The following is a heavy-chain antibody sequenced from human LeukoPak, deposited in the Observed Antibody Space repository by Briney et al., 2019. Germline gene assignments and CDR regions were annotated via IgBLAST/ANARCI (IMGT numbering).Heavy chain of an antibody. D-gene: IGHD6-13*01. V-gene: IGHV3-53*01. J-gene: IGHJ6*02. CDR1: GFTVSSNY. Sequence: GGSLRLSCAASGFTVSSNYMSWVRQAPGKGLEWVSVIYSGGSTYYADSVKGRFTISRDNSKNTLYLQMNSLRAEDTAVYYCARDLEDSSSWSFGLYYYYYGMDVWGQGTTVTVSS. CDR3: ARDLEDSSSWSFGLYYYYYGMDV. CDR2: IYSGGST.